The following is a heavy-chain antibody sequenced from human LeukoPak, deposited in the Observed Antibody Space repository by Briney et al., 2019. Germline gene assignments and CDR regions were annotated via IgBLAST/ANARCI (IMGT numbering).Heavy chain of an antibody. V-gene: IGHV3-48*03. CDR3: AIDLSSSGYFDYMDV. CDR1: GFTFSSYE. CDR2: ISSSGSTI. D-gene: IGHD3-22*01. Sequence: GGSLRLSCAASGFTFSSYEMNWVRQAPGKGLEWVSYISSSGSTIYYADSVKGRFTISRDNAKNSLYLQMNSLRAEDTALYYCAIDLSSSGYFDYMDVWGKGTTVTISS. J-gene: IGHJ6*03.